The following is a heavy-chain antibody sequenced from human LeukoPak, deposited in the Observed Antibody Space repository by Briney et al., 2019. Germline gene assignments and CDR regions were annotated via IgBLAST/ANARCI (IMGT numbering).Heavy chain of an antibody. CDR3: ARDWAEGLDF. CDR1: GVSISSYY. D-gene: IGHD3-16*01. CDR2: IYSGGST. J-gene: IGHJ4*02. Sequence: SETLSLTCSVSGVSISSYYWSWLRQPAGKGLEWIGRIYSGGSTNYSPSLKSRVTVSVDTSKNELSLKLTSVTAADTAVYYCARDWAEGLDFWGQGTLVTVSS. V-gene: IGHV4-4*07.